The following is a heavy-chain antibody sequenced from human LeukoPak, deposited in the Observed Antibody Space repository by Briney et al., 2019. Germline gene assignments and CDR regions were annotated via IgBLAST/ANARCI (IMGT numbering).Heavy chain of an antibody. CDR3: ARGILSGLDY. J-gene: IGHJ4*02. V-gene: IGHV3-48*02. CDR2: ISSSSSTI. CDR1: EFTSSSYS. D-gene: IGHD2/OR15-2a*01. Sequence: PGGSLRLSCAASEFTSSSYSMNWVRQAPGKGLEWVSYISSSSSTIYYAGSVKGRFTISRDNAKNSLYLQMNSLRDEDTAVYYCARGILSGLDYWGQGTLVTVSS.